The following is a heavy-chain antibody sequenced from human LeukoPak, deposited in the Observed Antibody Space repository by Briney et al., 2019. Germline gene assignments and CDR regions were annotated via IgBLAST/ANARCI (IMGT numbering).Heavy chain of an antibody. Sequence: PSETLSLTCAVYGGSFSGYYWSWIRQPPGKGLEWIGEINHSGSTNYNPSLKSRVTISVDTSKNQFSMRLSSLTAADTAVYYCARGGNAWSWYLGLWGRGTLITVSS. CDR1: GGSFSGYY. CDR3: ARGGNAWSWYLGL. V-gene: IGHV4-34*01. CDR2: INHSGST. J-gene: IGHJ2*01. D-gene: IGHD6-19*01.